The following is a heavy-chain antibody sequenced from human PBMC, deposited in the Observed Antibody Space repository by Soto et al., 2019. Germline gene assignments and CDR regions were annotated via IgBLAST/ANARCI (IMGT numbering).Heavy chain of an antibody. CDR3: ATTFYYDSSGHYHFDF. J-gene: IGHJ4*02. CDR2: VNPGSGDT. Sequence: ASVKVSYKASGYTFTNNDVSWVRQATGQGLEWMGWVNPGSGDTGYAQKFQGRVTMTRDTSFSTAYMELSRLRSDDTAVYYCATTFYYDSSGHYHFDFWGQGTLVTVSS. V-gene: IGHV1-8*01. D-gene: IGHD3-22*01. CDR1: GYTFTNND.